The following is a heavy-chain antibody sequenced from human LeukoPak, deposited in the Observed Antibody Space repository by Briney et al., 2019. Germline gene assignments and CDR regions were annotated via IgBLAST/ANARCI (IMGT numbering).Heavy chain of an antibody. J-gene: IGHJ4*02. CDR3: ARRQSPDY. CDR2: IYPGDSDT. V-gene: IGHV5-51*01. Sequence: VQSLKIPCKGSGYSFSSYWIAWVRQMPGKGLEWMGIIYPGDSDTRYSPSFQGQVTISADKSITTAYLQWSSLKASDSAMYYCARRQSPDYWGQGTLVTVSS. CDR1: GYSFSSYW.